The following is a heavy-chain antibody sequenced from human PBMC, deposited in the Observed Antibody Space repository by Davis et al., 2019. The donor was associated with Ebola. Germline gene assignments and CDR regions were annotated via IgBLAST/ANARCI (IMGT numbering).Heavy chain of an antibody. CDR3: ARSVVGTGFDP. D-gene: IGHD2-15*01. Sequence: AASVKVSCKASGGTFSSYAISWVRQAPGQGLEWMGGIIPIFGTANYAQKFQGRVTMTRDTSTSTVYMELSSLRSEDTAVYYCARSVVGTGFDPWGQGTLVTVSS. CDR1: GGTFSSYA. CDR2: IIPIFGTA. J-gene: IGHJ5*02. V-gene: IGHV1-69*05.